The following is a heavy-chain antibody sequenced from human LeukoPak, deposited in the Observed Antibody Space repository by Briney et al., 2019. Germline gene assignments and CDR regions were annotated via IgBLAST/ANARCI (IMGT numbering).Heavy chain of an antibody. V-gene: IGHV3-48*04. Sequence: TGGSLRLSCAASGFTFSSYGMHWVRQAPGKGLEWVSYISRSGSTIYYADSVKGRFTISRDNAKNSLYLQMNSLRAEDTAVYYCARASSYYDILTGSSRSFDYWGQGTLVTVSS. CDR1: GFTFSSYG. CDR2: ISRSGSTI. D-gene: IGHD3-9*01. J-gene: IGHJ4*02. CDR3: ARASSYYDILTGSSRSFDY.